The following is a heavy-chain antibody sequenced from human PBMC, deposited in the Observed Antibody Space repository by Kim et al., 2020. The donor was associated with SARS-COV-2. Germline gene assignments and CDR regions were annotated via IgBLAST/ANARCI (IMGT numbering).Heavy chain of an antibody. CDR1: GYTFTSYG. J-gene: IGHJ4*02. Sequence: ASVKVSCKASGYTFTSYGISRDRQAPGQGLEWRGRISAYNGNTTYAQEPQGRVTMTTDTSTSTAYMELRSLRSDDTAVYYCARDPWSEYSGYDWGQGTLVTVSS. D-gene: IGHD5-12*01. V-gene: IGHV1-18*01. CDR3: ARDPWSEYSGYD. CDR2: ISAYNGNT.